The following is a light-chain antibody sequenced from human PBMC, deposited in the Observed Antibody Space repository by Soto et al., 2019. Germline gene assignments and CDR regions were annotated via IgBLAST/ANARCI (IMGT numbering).Light chain of an antibody. CDR3: QQYGSSPQT. J-gene: IGKJ2*01. CDR1: QSVSSSY. CDR2: GAS. Sequence: EIVLTQSPGTLSLSPGERATLSCRASQSVSSSYLAWYRQKPGQAPRLLIYGASSRPAGIPDRFSGSGSGTDFTLTISRLEPEDFVVYYCQQYGSSPQTFGQGTKLEIK. V-gene: IGKV3-20*01.